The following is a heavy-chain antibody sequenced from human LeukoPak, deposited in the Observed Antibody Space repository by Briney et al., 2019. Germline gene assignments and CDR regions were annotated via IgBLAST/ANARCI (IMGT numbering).Heavy chain of an antibody. CDR2: ISYDGNNK. V-gene: IGHV3-30*01. D-gene: IGHD3-22*01. CDR1: GFTFSSYA. CDR3: ARDGDSSPFDY. J-gene: IGHJ4*02. Sequence: GGSLRLSCAASGFTFSSYAMHWVRQAPGKGLEWVAVISYDGNNKYYADSVKGRFTISRDNSKNTLYLQMNSLRAEDTAVYYCARDGDSSPFDYWGQGTLVTVSS.